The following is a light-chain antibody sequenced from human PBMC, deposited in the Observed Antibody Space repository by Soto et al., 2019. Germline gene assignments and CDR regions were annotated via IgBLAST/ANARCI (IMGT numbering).Light chain of an antibody. Sequence: SALTQPASVSGSPGQSITISCAGTSSDIGSYNLVSWYQQHPGKAPRLMIFEGGKRPSGVSNRFSGSKSGSTASLTISGFQAADEADYYCCSYAGSNTYAFGTGTKLTVL. V-gene: IGLV2-23*01. CDR2: EGG. CDR3: CSYAGSNTYA. J-gene: IGLJ1*01. CDR1: SSDIGSYNL.